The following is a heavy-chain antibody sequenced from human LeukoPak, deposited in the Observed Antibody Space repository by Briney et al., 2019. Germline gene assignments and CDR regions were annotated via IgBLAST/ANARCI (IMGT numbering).Heavy chain of an antibody. CDR2: ISAYNGNT. Sequence: ASVKVSCKASGYTFTSYAMHWVRQAPGQRLEWTGWISAYNGNTNYAQKLQGRVTMTTDTSTSTAYMELRSLRSDDTAVYYCARVGGGYSYGDYWGQGTLVTVSS. D-gene: IGHD5-18*01. CDR3: ARVGGGYSYGDY. CDR1: GYTFTSYA. J-gene: IGHJ4*02. V-gene: IGHV1-18*01.